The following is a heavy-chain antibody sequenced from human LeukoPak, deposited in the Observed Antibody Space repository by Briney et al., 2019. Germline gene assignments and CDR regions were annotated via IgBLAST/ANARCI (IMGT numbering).Heavy chain of an antibody. D-gene: IGHD1-26*01. Sequence: PSETLSLTCTVSGGSISSSSYYWGWIRQPPGKGLEWIGSIYYSGSTYYNPSLKSRVTISVDTSKNQFSLKLSSVTAADTAVYYCARDLTSGSYTGDAFDVWGQGTMVTVSS. CDR1: GGSISSSSYY. CDR3: ARDLTSGSYTGDAFDV. J-gene: IGHJ3*01. V-gene: IGHV4-39*07. CDR2: IYYSGST.